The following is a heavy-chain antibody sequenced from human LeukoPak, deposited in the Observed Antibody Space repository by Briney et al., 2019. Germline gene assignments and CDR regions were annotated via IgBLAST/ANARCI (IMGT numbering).Heavy chain of an antibody. J-gene: IGHJ4*02. Sequence: SETLSLTCAVSGYSISSGYYWGWIRRPPGKGLEWIGSIYHSGSTYYNPSLKSRVTISVDTSKNQFSLNLSSVTAADTAVYYCARAGNQLLWADYWGQGTLVTVSS. CDR1: GYSISSGYY. CDR2: IYHSGST. D-gene: IGHD2-2*01. CDR3: ARAGNQLLWADY. V-gene: IGHV4-38-2*01.